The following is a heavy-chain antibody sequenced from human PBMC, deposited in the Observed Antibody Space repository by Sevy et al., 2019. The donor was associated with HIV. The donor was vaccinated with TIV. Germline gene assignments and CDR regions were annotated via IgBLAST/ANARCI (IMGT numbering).Heavy chain of an antibody. CDR2: IYYSRST. D-gene: IGHD3-9*01. V-gene: IGHV4-59*01. J-gene: IGHJ6*02. CDR1: GGSISSYY. CDR3: ARDPTYYDILTGGKYYYYYYGMDV. Sequence: SETLSLTCTVSGGSISSYYWSWIRQPPRKGLEWIGYIYYSRSTNYNPSLKSRVTISVDTSKNQFSLKLSSVTAADTAVYYCARDPTYYDILTGGKYYYYYYGMDVWGQGTTVTVSS.